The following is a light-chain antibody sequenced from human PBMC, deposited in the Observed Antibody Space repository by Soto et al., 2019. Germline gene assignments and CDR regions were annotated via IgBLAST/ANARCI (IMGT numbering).Light chain of an antibody. V-gene: IGKV3-15*01. CDR2: GAS. CDR1: RTISRN. CDR3: QPHNNWPVVT. Sequence: MVMTQSPVTLSGSPGERVTLSCRASRTISRNLAWYQQKPGQAPRLLIYGASTRATGIPDRFSGSGSGTEFTLTINSLQSEDFAMYYCQPHNNWPVVTVGGGTRVEIK. J-gene: IGKJ4*01.